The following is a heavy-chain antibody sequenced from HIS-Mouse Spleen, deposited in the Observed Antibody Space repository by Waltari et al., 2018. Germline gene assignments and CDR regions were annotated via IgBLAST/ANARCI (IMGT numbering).Heavy chain of an antibody. V-gene: IGHV4-39*07. CDR2: IYYSGST. Sequence: LQLQESGPGLVKPSETLSLTCTVSGGSISSSSYYWGWIRQPPGKGLEWIGSIYYSGSTYYNPSLKSRVTISVDTSKNQFSLKLSSVTAADTAVHYCARAYYVRGYYFDYWGQGTLVTVSS. D-gene: IGHD3-10*02. CDR1: GGSISSSSYY. J-gene: IGHJ4*02. CDR3: ARAYYVRGYYFDY.